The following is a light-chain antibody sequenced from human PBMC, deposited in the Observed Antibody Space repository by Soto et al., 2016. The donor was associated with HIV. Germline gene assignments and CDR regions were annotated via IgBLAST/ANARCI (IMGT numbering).Light chain of an antibody. J-gene: IGKJ4*01. Sequence: DIVMTQTPLSLSVTPGQPASISCKSSRTLLHSNGKTYLHWYLQRPGQPPRPLIYEVSNRFSGVPDRFSGSGSGTDFTLKISRVEAEDVGVYYCARLTFGGGTKVEIK. CDR3: ARLT. V-gene: IGKV2D-29*01. CDR2: EVS. CDR1: RTLLHSNGKTY.